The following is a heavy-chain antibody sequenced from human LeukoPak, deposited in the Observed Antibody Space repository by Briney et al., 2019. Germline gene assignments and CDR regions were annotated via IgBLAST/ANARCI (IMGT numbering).Heavy chain of an antibody. CDR1: GYSISSGYY. J-gene: IGHJ4*02. CDR2: IYHSGST. V-gene: IGHV4-38-2*02. Sequence: SETLSLTCTVSGYSISSGYYWGWIRQPPGKGLEWIGSIYHSGSTYYNPSLKSRVTISVDTSKNQFSLKLSSVTAADTAVYYCARHYSGSYHNPFDYWGQGTLVTVSS. D-gene: IGHD1-26*01. CDR3: ARHYSGSYHNPFDY.